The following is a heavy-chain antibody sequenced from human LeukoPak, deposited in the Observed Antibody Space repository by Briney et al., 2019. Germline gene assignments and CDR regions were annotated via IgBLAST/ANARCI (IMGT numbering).Heavy chain of an antibody. J-gene: IGHJ3*02. CDR2: IKQDGSEK. CDR3: ARDAARDAFDI. D-gene: IGHD2-15*01. Sequence: GGSLRLSCEASGFTFSSYWMSWVRQAPGKGLEWVAYIKQDGSEKYYVDSVKGRFTISRDNAKNSLYLQMNSLRAEDTAVYYCARDAARDAFDIWGQGTMVTVSS. V-gene: IGHV3-7*01. CDR1: GFTFSSYW.